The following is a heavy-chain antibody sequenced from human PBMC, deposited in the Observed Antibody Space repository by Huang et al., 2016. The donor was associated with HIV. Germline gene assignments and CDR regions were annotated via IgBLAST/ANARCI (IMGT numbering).Heavy chain of an antibody. CDR3: ARVGDYGDYSCDH. J-gene: IGHJ4*02. D-gene: IGHD4-17*01. V-gene: IGHV3-13*01. CDR1: GFIFSSYD. Sequence: EVQLVESGGGLVQPGGSLRLSCAASGFIFSSYDMQWVRQVTGKWLEWVSSIGTAGDTYYPGSVKGRFTISRDNAKNSLYLQMNSLRAGDTAMYYCARVGDYGDYSCDHWGQGTLVTVSP. CDR2: IGTAGDT.